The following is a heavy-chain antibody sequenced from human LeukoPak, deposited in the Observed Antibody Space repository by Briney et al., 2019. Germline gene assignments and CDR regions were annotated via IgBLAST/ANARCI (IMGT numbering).Heavy chain of an antibody. Sequence: APVKVSCKASGYTFSSYGISWVRQAPGQGPEWMGWLSAYDGNTNYAQNVQGRVTLTTDTSTSTAYMELRSLRSDDTAFYYCARDNKVASGSGFDYWGQGTLVTVSS. D-gene: IGHD6-13*01. CDR2: LSAYDGNT. V-gene: IGHV1-18*01. CDR1: GYTFSSYG. J-gene: IGHJ4*02. CDR3: ARDNKVASGSGFDY.